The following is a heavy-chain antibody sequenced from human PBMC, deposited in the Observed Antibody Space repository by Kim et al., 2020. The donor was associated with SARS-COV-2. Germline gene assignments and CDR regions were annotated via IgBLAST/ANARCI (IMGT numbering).Heavy chain of an antibody. V-gene: IGHV3-9*01. CDR3: AKDLLSGGSCPEE. D-gene: IGHD2-15*01. J-gene: IGHJ4*02. Sequence: SEDAVKGRFTISRDNAKNSLYLQMNSLRAEDTALYYCAKDLLSGGSCPEEWGQGTLVTVSS.